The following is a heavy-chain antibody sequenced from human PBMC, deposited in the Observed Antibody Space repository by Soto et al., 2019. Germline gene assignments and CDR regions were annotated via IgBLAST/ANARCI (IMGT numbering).Heavy chain of an antibody. D-gene: IGHD1-7*01. J-gene: IGHJ3*01. CDR2: IYYSGST. Sequence: SETLSLTCTVSGGSISSYYWSWIRQPPGKGLEWTGYIYYSGSTNYNPSLKSRVTISVDTSKNQFSLKLSSVTAADTAVYYCARGKYYWNYQPRDDFDFWGQGTMVTVAS. V-gene: IGHV4-59*01. CDR1: GGSISSYY. CDR3: ARGKYYWNYQPRDDFDF.